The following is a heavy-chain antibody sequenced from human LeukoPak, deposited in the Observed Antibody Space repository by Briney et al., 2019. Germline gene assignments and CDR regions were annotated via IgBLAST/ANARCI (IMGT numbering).Heavy chain of an antibody. CDR3: ARRKAPLLWFGESNKNAYNWFDP. J-gene: IGHJ5*02. D-gene: IGHD3-10*01. CDR1: GYTFTSYG. CDR2: ISAYNGNT. Sequence: ASVKVSCKASGYTFTSYGISWVRQAPGQGLEWMGWISAYNGNTNYAQKLQGRVTMTTDTSTSTAYMELRSLRSDDTAVYYCARRKAPLLWFGESNKNAYNWFDPWGQGTLVTVSS. V-gene: IGHV1-18*01.